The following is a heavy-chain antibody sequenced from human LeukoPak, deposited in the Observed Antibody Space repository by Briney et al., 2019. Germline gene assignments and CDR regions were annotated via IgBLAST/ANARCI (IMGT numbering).Heavy chain of an antibody. D-gene: IGHD2-2*01. V-gene: IGHV1-69*06. CDR3: ARGGDRVVPAAIDAFDI. CDR2: IIPIIGTA. CDR1: GGTFSSYA. Sequence: ASVKVSCKASGGTFSSYAISWVRQAPGQGLEWMGGIIPIIGTANYAQKFQGRVTITADKATSTAYMELSSLRSEDTAVYYCARGGDRVVPAAIDAFDIWGQGTMVTVSS. J-gene: IGHJ3*02.